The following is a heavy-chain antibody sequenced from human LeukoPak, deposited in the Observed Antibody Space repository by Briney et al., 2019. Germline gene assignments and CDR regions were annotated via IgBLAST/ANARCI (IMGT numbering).Heavy chain of an antibody. CDR1: GYTFTSYG. Sequence: ASVKVSCKASGYTFTSYGISWVRQAPGQGLEWMGWISAYNGNTNYAQKLQGRATMTTDTSTSTAYMELRSLRSDDTAVYYCARDDYGDYAYAFDIWGQGTMVTVSS. V-gene: IGHV1-18*01. J-gene: IGHJ3*02. CDR2: ISAYNGNT. D-gene: IGHD4-17*01. CDR3: ARDDYGDYAYAFDI.